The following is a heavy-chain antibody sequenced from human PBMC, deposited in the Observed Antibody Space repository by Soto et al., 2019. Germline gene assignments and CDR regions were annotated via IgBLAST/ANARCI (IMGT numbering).Heavy chain of an antibody. D-gene: IGHD2-8*01. CDR1: GYTFTRYG. CDR2: ISGYNGDP. V-gene: IGHV1-18*01. Sequence: QGQLVQSGAEVKMPGASVKVSCKASGYTFTRYGISWVRQAPGQGLEWMGWISGYNGDPNYAQSSQGRVSMTIDTCRTTAYMGLRTLTPDATAVYYCAKNGQPPYYYYGLDSWGQASTVTVSS. J-gene: IGHJ6*01. CDR3: AKNGQPPYYYYGLDS.